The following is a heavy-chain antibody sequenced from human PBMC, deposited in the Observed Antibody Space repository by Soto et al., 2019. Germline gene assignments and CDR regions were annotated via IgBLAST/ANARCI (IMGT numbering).Heavy chain of an antibody. CDR3: ARDRGVAVAGIDY. V-gene: IGHV3-30-3*01. Sequence: QVQLVESGGGVVQPGRSLRLSCAASGFTFSSYAMHWVRQAPGKGLEWVAVISYDGSNKYYADSVKGRFTISRDNSKNELYLQMNSLRAEDTAVYYCARDRGVAVAGIDYWGQGTLVTVSS. D-gene: IGHD6-19*01. CDR2: ISYDGSNK. J-gene: IGHJ4*02. CDR1: GFTFSSYA.